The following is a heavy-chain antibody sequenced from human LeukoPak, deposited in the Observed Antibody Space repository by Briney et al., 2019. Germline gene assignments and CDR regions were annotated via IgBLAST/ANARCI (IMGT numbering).Heavy chain of an antibody. CDR2: IYTSGST. V-gene: IGHV4-61*02. CDR1: GGSISSGSYY. J-gene: IGHJ5*02. CDR3: ARGGEGHYYGSGSYYPNWFDP. Sequence: SETLSLTCTVSGGSISSGSYYWSWIRQPAGKGLEWIGRIYTSGSTNYNPSLKSRVTISVDASKNQFSLKLSSVTAADTAVYYCARGGEGHYYGSGSYYPNWFDPWGQGTLVTVSS. D-gene: IGHD3-10*01.